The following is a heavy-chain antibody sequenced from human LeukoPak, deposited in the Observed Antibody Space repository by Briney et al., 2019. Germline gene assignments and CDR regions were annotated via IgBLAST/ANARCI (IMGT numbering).Heavy chain of an antibody. J-gene: IGHJ4*02. CDR2: ISGSGGST. CDR3: AKAQEYSSGFDY. CDR1: GFTFSSYG. V-gene: IGHV3-23*01. D-gene: IGHD6-19*01. Sequence: GGSLRLSCAASGFTFSSYGMSWVRQAPGKGLEWVSAISGSGGSTYYADSVKGRFTISRDNSKNTLYLQMNSLRAEDTAVYYCAKAQEYSSGFDYWGQGALVTVSS.